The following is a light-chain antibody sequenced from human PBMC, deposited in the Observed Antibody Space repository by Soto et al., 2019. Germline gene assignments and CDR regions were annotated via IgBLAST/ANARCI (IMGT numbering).Light chain of an antibody. CDR1: SSNIGSNT. CDR3: QSYDNSLSVYV. J-gene: IGLJ1*01. CDR2: GNS. Sequence: QSVLTQPPSASGTPGQRVTISCSVSSSNIGSNTVNWYQQLPGTAPKLLIYGNSNRPSGVPDRFSGSKSGTSASLAITGLQAEDEADYYCQSYDNSLSVYVFGTGTKV. V-gene: IGLV1-40*01.